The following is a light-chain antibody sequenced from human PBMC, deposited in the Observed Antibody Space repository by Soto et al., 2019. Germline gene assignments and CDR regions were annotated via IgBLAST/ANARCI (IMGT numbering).Light chain of an antibody. CDR1: QGISNY. CDR3: QKYNSASFT. J-gene: IGKJ3*01. CDR2: AAF. V-gene: IGKV1-27*01. Sequence: DIQVTQSPSSLSASVGDRVTITCRASQGISNYLAWYQQKPGKVPKLLIYAAFTLQSGVPSRFSGSGSGTDFTLNISSLQPEDVATYYCQKYNSASFTFGPGTKVDI.